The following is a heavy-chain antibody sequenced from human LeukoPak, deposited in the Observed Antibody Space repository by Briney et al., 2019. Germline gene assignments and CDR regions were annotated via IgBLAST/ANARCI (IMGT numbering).Heavy chain of an antibody. Sequence: SETLSLTCTVSGGSISSGRYYWSWIRQPARKRLEWIGRIYTSGSTNYNPSLKSRVTISVDTSKNQFSLKLSSVTAADTAVYYCARDSYDAFDIWGQGTMVTVSS. CDR1: GGSISSGRYY. CDR2: IYTSGST. J-gene: IGHJ3*02. CDR3: ARDSYDAFDI. V-gene: IGHV4-61*02.